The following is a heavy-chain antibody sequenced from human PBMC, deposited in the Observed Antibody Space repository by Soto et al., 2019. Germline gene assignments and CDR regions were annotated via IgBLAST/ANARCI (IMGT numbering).Heavy chain of an antibody. J-gene: IGHJ4*02. CDR3: AKDKHTSTWYFDY. V-gene: IGHV3-23*01. CDR1: GFTFSSYA. Sequence: GSLILSCAASGFTFSSYAMSWVRQAPGKGLEWVSAIGGSGHSTYYTDSVKGRFTISRDNSKNTLYLQMNSLRAEDTAVFYCAKDKHTSTWYFDYWGQGALVTVYS. CDR2: IGGSGHST. D-gene: IGHD6-13*01.